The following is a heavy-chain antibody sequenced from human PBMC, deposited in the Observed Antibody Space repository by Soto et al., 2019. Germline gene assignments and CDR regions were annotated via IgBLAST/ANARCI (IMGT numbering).Heavy chain of an antibody. Sequence: QVQLVQSGAEVKKPGSSVKVSCKASGGTFSSYAISWVRQAPGQGLEWMGGIIPIFGTANYAQKFQGRVTIPADESTSTAYMELSSLRSEDTAVYYCARGSLQYYYDSSGPRGAFDIWGQGTMVTVSS. CDR2: IIPIFGTA. CDR1: GGTFSSYA. D-gene: IGHD3-22*01. V-gene: IGHV1-69*01. J-gene: IGHJ3*02. CDR3: ARGSLQYYYDSSGPRGAFDI.